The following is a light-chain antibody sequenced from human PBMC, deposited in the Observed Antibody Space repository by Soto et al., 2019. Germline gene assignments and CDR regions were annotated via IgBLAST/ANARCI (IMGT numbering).Light chain of an antibody. CDR3: SSYTSSSHVV. J-gene: IGLJ2*01. CDR2: EVS. V-gene: IGLV2-14*01. CDR1: SSDVGGYNY. Sequence: QSALTQPASVSGSPGQSITISCTGTSSDVGGYNYVSWYQQHPGKAPKLMIYEVSNRPSGVSNRFSGSKSGNTASLTISGIQAEDEADYYCSSYTSSSHVVFGGGTKLTVL.